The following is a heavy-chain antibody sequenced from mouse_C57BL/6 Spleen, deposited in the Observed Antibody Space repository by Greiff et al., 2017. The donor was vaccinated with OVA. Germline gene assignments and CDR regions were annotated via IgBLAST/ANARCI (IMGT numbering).Heavy chain of an antibody. CDR2: IRLKSDNYAT. CDR1: GFTFSNYW. V-gene: IGHV6-3*01. J-gene: IGHJ2*01. D-gene: IGHD1-1*01. CDR3: TRDYGSRFDY. Sequence: EVKLEESGGGLVQPGGSMKLSCVASGFTFSNYWMNWVRQSPEKGLEWVAQIRLKSDNYATHYAESVKGRFTISRDDSKSSVYLQMNNLRAEDTGIYYCTRDYGSRFDYWGQGTTLTVSS.